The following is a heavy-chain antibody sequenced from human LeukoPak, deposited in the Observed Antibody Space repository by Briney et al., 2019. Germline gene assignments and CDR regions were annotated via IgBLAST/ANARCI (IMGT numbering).Heavy chain of an antibody. D-gene: IGHD3-16*01. J-gene: IGHJ5*02. Sequence: SETLSLTCTVSGGSISSSSYYWGWIRQPPGKGLEWIGSIYYSGSTYYNPSLKSRVTISVDTSKNQFSLKLSSVTAADTAVYYCARGKTLGWFDPWGQGTLVTVSS. CDR1: GGSISSSSYY. V-gene: IGHV4-39*01. CDR3: ARGKTLGWFDP. CDR2: IYYSGST.